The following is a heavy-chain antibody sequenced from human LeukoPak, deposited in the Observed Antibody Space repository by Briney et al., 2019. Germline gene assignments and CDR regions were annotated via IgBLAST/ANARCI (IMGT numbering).Heavy chain of an antibody. J-gene: IGHJ3*02. V-gene: IGHV3-30*02. CDR3: AKEKSSGWHDAFDI. CDR1: GFTFSSYG. CDR2: IRYDGTNK. Sequence: GGSLRLSCAASGFTFSSYGMHRVRQAPGKGLEWVAFIRYDGTNKYYADSVKGRFTISRDDSKNTLYLQMSSLRAEDTAVYYCAKEKSSGWHDAFDIGGQGTTVTVSS. D-gene: IGHD6-19*01.